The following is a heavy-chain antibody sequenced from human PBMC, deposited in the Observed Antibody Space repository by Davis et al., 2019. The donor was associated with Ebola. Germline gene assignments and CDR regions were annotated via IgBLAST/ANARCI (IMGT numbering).Heavy chain of an antibody. Sequence: PSETLSLTCAVNGGPFSAYYWTYIRQSPGMGLEWIGEINHSGISSYNPALKTRVRMSVDPSKNQFSLRLTSVTAADTAIYYCAREGTGYWGQGILVTVSS. J-gene: IGHJ4*02. D-gene: IGHD2-15*01. CDR3: AREGTGY. V-gene: IGHV4-34*01. CDR1: GGPFSAYY. CDR2: INHSGIS.